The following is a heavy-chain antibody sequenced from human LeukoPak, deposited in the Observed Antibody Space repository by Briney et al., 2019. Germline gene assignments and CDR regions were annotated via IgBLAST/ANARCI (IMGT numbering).Heavy chain of an antibody. D-gene: IGHD6-13*01. J-gene: IGHJ5*02. Sequence: PSETLSLTCSVSGGSISSSSYYWGWIRQPPGKGLEWIGSIYYSGSTYYNPSLKSRVTISVDTSKNQFSLKLSSVTAADTAVYYCARPYSSSWYYRRENWFDPWGQGTLVAVSS. CDR1: GGSISSSSYY. CDR2: IYYSGST. V-gene: IGHV4-39*01. CDR3: ARPYSSSWYYRRENWFDP.